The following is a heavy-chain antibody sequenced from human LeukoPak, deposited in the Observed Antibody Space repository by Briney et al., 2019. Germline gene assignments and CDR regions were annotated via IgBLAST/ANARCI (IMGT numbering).Heavy chain of an antibody. Sequence: GRSLRLSCAASGFTFSSHAMHWVRQAPGKGLEWVAVISYDGSNKYYADSVKGRFTISRDNSKNTLYLQMNSLRAEDTAVYYCARDGPEYDFWSGYYRFDYWGQGTLVTVSS. CDR3: ARDGPEYDFWSGYYRFDY. J-gene: IGHJ4*02. V-gene: IGHV3-30-3*01. CDR2: ISYDGSNK. CDR1: GFTFSSHA. D-gene: IGHD3-3*01.